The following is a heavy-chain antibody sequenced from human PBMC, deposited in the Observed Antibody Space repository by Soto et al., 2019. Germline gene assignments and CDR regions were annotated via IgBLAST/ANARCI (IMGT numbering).Heavy chain of an antibody. CDR3: ARSPDSSGYYPRWYYYGMDF. V-gene: IGHV4-4*02. CDR1: GGSISSSNW. D-gene: IGHD3-22*01. CDR2: IYHSGST. J-gene: IGHJ6*02. Sequence: QVQLQESGPGLVKPSGTLSLTCAVSGGSISSSNWWSWVRQPPGKGLEWIGEIYHSGSTNYNPSLKSRVTISVDKSKNQFSLKLSSVTAADTAVYYCARSPDSSGYYPRWYYYGMDFWGQGTTVTVSS.